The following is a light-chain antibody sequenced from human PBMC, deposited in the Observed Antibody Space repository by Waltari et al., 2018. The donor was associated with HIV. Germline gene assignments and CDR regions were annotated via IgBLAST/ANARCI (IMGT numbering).Light chain of an antibody. V-gene: IGLV1-40*01. CDR3: QSYDNTVNGWV. CDR1: SSNIGPNYD. Sequence: QSVLTQPPSVSRAPGQNVTVSCTGSSSNIGPNYDVHWYQFLPGEVPKLRISGNAIRPAGVPGRFSGSSSGTSASLAITGLQPADEADYYCQSYDNTVNGWVFGGGTRVTV. J-gene: IGLJ3*02. CDR2: GNA.